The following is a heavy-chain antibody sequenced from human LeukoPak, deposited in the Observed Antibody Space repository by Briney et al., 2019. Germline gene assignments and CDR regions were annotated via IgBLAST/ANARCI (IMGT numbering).Heavy chain of an antibody. Sequence: GGSLRLSCAASGFTFNSYGMSWVRQAPGKGLVWVSRINSDGSSTSYADSVRGRFTISRDNAKNTLYLQMNSLRAEDTAVYYCARDGGSWAFDHWGQGTLVTVSS. D-gene: IGHD6-13*01. V-gene: IGHV3-74*01. CDR1: GFTFNSYG. CDR2: INSDGSST. J-gene: IGHJ4*02. CDR3: ARDGGSWAFDH.